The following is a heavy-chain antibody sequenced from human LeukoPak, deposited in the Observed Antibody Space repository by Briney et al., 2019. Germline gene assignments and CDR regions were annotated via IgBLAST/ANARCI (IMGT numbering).Heavy chain of an antibody. CDR3: ARTNPVYGDYHY. CDR2: MFPDGRT. V-gene: IGHV3-53*01. D-gene: IGHD4-17*01. J-gene: IGHJ4*02. Sequence: GGSLRLSCAVSGFSVNDNYMSWVRQAPGKGLQWVSVMFPDGRTYYADSVKGRCTISRDLARKTLLLQMHSLRADDTAVHYCARTNPVYGDYHYWGQGTLVTVPS. CDR1: GFSVNDNY.